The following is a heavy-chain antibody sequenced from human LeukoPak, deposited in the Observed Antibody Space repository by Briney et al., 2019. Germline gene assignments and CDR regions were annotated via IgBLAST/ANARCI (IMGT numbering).Heavy chain of an antibody. CDR2: IYYSGST. CDR3: ARDRSRSGDLDW. Sequence: SETLSLTCTVSGGSISSYYWSWIRQPPGKGLEWIGYIYYSGSTYYNPSLKSRVTISVDTSKNQFSLKLSSVTAADTAVYYCARDRSRSGDLDWWGQGTLVTVSS. CDR1: GGSISSYY. D-gene: IGHD6-25*01. J-gene: IGHJ4*02. V-gene: IGHV4-59*12.